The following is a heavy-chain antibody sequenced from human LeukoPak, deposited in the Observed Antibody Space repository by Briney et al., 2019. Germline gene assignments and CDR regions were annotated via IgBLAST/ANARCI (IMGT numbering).Heavy chain of an antibody. Sequence: GGSLRLSCAASGFTFGSYSMNWVRQAPGKGLEWVSSISSSSSYIYYADSVKGRFTISRDNAKNSLYLQMNSLRAEDTAVYYCARARAEGSTSYRSYFDYWGQGTLVTVSS. CDR1: GFTFGSYS. J-gene: IGHJ4*02. D-gene: IGHD2-2*01. CDR3: ARARAEGSTSYRSYFDY. V-gene: IGHV3-21*01. CDR2: ISSSSSYI.